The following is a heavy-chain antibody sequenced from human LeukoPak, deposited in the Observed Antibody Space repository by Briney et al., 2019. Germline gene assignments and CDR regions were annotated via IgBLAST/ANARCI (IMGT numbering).Heavy chain of an antibody. CDR1: GGSFSGYY. D-gene: IGHD3-3*01. CDR2: INHSGST. J-gene: IGHJ6*03. CDR3: ARIRFLEWLLSPRYMDV. Sequence: NPSETLSLTCAVYGGSFSGYYWSWIRQPPGKGLEWIGEINHSGSTNYNPSLKSRVTISVDTSKNQFSLKLSSVTAADTAVYYCARIRFLEWLLSPRYMDVWGKGTTVTVSS. V-gene: IGHV4-34*01.